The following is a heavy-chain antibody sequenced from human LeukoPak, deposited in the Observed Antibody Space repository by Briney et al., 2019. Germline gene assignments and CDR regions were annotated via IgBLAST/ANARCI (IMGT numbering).Heavy chain of an antibody. CDR2: IKQDGSDK. V-gene: IGHV3-7*02. Sequence: GGSLRLSCAASGFTFSSYWMSWVRQAPGKGLEWLANIKQDGSDKYYVESVRGRFTISRDNAKNSLFLQMNSLRVEDTAVYYCAGGESSYGSFDSWGQGTLVTVSS. J-gene: IGHJ4*02. D-gene: IGHD7-27*01. CDR3: AGGESSYGSFDS. CDR1: GFTFSSYW.